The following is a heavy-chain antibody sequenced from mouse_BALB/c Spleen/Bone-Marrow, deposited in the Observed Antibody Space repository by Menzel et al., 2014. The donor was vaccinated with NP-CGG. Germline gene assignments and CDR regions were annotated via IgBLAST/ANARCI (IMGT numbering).Heavy chain of an antibody. CDR3: ARGYYYGSSFDY. D-gene: IGHD1-1*01. CDR1: GFAFSSYD. CDR2: ISSGGGST. Sequence: EVKLVESGGGLVKPGGSLKLSCAASGFAFSSYDMSWVRQTPEKRLEWVAYISSGGGSTYYPDTVKGQFTISRDNAKNTLYLQMSSLKSEDTAMYYCARGYYYGSSFDYWGQGTTLTVSS. J-gene: IGHJ2*01. V-gene: IGHV5-12-1*01.